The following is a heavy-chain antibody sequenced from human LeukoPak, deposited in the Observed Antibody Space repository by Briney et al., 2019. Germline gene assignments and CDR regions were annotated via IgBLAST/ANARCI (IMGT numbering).Heavy chain of an antibody. Sequence: PGGSLRLSCAASGFTFSSYWMHWVRQVPGQGLVWVSHIDGDGRITNYGDSVKGRFTISRDNAKNSLYLQMSSLRAEDTAVYYCARGGRPDYWGQGTLVTVSS. CDR1: GFTFSSYW. J-gene: IGHJ4*02. CDR3: ARGGRPDY. V-gene: IGHV3-74*01. CDR2: IDGDGRIT. D-gene: IGHD3-10*01.